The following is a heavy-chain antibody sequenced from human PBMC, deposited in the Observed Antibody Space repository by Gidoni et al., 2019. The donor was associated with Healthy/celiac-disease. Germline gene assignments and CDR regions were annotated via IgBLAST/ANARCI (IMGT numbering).Heavy chain of an antibody. CDR3: ARATYYYDSSGYSRPIPDGNWFDP. CDR2: IYYSGST. J-gene: IGHJ5*02. Sequence: QVQLQESGPGLVKPSETLSLTCTVSGGSISSYYWSWIRQPPGKGLEWIGYIYYSGSTNYNPSLKSRVTISVDTSKIQFSLKLSSVTAADTAVYYCARATYYYDSSGYSRPIPDGNWFDPWGQGTLVTVSS. CDR1: GGSISSYY. D-gene: IGHD3-22*01. V-gene: IGHV4-59*01.